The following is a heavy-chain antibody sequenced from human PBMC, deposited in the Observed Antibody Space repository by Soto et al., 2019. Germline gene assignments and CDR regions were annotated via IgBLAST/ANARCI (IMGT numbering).Heavy chain of an antibody. CDR1: GFTFSSYA. D-gene: IGHD1-20*01. V-gene: IGHV3-23*01. CDR2: ISGSGGGT. J-gene: IGHJ5*02. Sequence: PGVSLRLSCAASGFTFSSYAMSWVRQAPGKGLEWVSSISGSGGGTYYADSVKGRFTFSRDNSKNTLYLQMNSLRAEDTAVYYCAKFGRAITKRSPPYYIDPWGQIALFTVSS. CDR3: AKFGRAITKRSPPYYIDP.